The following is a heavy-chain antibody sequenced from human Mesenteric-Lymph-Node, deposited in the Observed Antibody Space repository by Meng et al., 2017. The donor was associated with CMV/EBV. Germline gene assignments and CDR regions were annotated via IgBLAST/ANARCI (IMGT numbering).Heavy chain of an antibody. V-gene: IGHV4-34*01. CDR1: GGSFSGYY. J-gene: IGHJ4*02. D-gene: IGHD3-9*01. CDR2: INHSGST. Sequence: QAHVPQLGAGLLKPSETLSVTCAVHGGSFSGYYWNWIRQSPEKGLEWIGEINHSGSTTYNPSFTSRIIISVDTSTNQISLNMSSVTAADTAVYYCARGSSYDILTGYFDYWGQGALVTVSS. CDR3: ARGSSYDILTGYFDY.